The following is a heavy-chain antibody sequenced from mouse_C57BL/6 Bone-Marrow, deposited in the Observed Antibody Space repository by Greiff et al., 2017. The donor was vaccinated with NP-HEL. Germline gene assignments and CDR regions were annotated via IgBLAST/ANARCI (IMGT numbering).Heavy chain of an antibody. V-gene: IGHV1-42*01. CDR2: INPSTGGT. Sequence: VQLKQSGPELVKPGASVKISCKASGYSFTGYYMNWVKQSPEKSLEWIGEINPSTGGTTYNQKFKAKATLTVDKSSSTAYMQLKSLTSEDSAVYYCARGEWLRRDYFDYWGQGTTLTVSS. D-gene: IGHD2-2*01. J-gene: IGHJ2*01. CDR3: ARGEWLRRDYFDY. CDR1: GYSFTGYY.